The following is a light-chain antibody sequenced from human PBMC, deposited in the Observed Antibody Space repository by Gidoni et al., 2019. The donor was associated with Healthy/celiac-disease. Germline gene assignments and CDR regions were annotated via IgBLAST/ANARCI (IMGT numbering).Light chain of an antibody. CDR2: LGS. CDR1: QSLLHSNGYNY. CDR3: MQALQTPFT. J-gene: IGKJ3*01. V-gene: IGKV2-28*01. Sequence: DIVMTQSPLSLPVTPGEPTSISCRSSQSLLHSNGYNYLDWYLQKRGQSPQLLIYLGSNRASGVPDRFRGSGSGTDFTLKISRVEAEDVGVYYCMQALQTPFTFXHXTKVDIK.